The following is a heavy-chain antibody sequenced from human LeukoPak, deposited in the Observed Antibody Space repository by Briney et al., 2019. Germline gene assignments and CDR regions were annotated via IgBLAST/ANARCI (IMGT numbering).Heavy chain of an antibody. D-gene: IGHD5-24*01. Sequence: GGSLRLSCAASGFTFSSYAMHGVRQAPGKGLEYVSAISSNGGSTYYANSVKGRFTISRDNSKNTLYLQMGSLRAEDMAVYYCARGGWLQLPSNFDYWGQGTLVTVSS. V-gene: IGHV3-64*01. CDR2: ISSNGGST. CDR3: ARGGWLQLPSNFDY. J-gene: IGHJ4*02. CDR1: GFTFSSYA.